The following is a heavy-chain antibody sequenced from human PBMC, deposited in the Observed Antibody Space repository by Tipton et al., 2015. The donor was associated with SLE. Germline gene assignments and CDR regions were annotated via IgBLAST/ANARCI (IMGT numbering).Heavy chain of an antibody. Sequence: TLSLTCAVYGGSFSGYYWSWIRQPPGKGLGWIVEINHSGSTNYNPSLKSRVTISVDTSKNQFSLKLSSVTAADTAVYYCARVVAAAGTAFDIWGQGTMVTVSS. D-gene: IGHD6-13*01. CDR3: ARVVAAAGTAFDI. J-gene: IGHJ3*02. CDR1: GGSFSGYY. V-gene: IGHV4-34*01. CDR2: INHSGST.